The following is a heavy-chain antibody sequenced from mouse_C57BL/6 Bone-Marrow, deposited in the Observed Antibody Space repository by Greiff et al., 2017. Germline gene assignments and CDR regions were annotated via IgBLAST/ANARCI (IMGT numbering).Heavy chain of an antibody. V-gene: IGHV6-6*01. CDR3: TRHPYSNYAMDY. CDR1: GFTFSDAW. Sequence: EVMLVESGGGLVQPGGSMKLSCAASGFTFSDAWMDWVRQSPEKGLEWVAEIRNKANNNATYYAEYVQGRFTISRDDSKSSVYLQMNSLRAEDTGIYYCTRHPYSNYAMDYWGQGTSVTVSS. D-gene: IGHD2-5*01. CDR2: IRNKANNNAT. J-gene: IGHJ4*01.